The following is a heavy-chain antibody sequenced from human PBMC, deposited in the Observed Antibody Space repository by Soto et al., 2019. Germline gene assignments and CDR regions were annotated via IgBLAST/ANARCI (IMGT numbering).Heavy chain of an antibody. J-gene: IGHJ4*02. V-gene: IGHV4-30-2*01. D-gene: IGHD6-13*01. Sequence: SETLSLTCAVSGGSISSGVYCWSWIRQPPGKGLEWIGYIYHSGSTYYNPSLKSRVTISVDRSKNQFSLKLSSVTAADTAVYYCARARGSSSWYPNYFDYWGQGTLVPVSS. CDR1: GGSISSGVYC. CDR2: IYHSGST. CDR3: ARARGSSSWYPNYFDY.